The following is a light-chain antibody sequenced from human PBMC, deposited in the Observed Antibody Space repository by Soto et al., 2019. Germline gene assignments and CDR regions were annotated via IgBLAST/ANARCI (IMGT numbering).Light chain of an antibody. V-gene: IGKV3-15*01. Sequence: EVVMTQSPATLSVSPGERATLSCRASQSISNNLAWYQQKPGQAPRLLMYGASTRATDIPARFSGSRSGTEFTLTISSLQSEDFAVYYCQQYNNWPRTFGQGTKVDIK. J-gene: IGKJ1*01. CDR3: QQYNNWPRT. CDR1: QSISNN. CDR2: GAS.